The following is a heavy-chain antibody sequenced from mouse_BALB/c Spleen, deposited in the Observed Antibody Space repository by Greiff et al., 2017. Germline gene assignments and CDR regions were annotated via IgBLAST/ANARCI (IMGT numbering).Heavy chain of an antibody. V-gene: IGHV5-6-5*01. CDR3: ARRWLLPEYYAMDY. Sequence: EVQLVESGGGLVKPGGSLKLSCAASGFTFSSYAMSWVRQTPEKRLEWVASISSGGSTYYPDSVKGRFTISRDNARNILYLQMSSLRSEDTAMYYCARRWLLPEYYAMDYWGQGTSVTVSS. D-gene: IGHD2-3*01. CDR1: GFTFSSYA. CDR2: ISSGGST. J-gene: IGHJ4*01.